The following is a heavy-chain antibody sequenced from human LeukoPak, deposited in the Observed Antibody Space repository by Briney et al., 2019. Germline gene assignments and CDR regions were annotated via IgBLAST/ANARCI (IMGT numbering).Heavy chain of an antibody. V-gene: IGHV3-7*01. D-gene: IGHD3-3*01. J-gene: IGHJ4*02. CDR2: INQDGSVK. CDR3: TRDFVF. CDR1: GFAFSTYW. Sequence: SGGSLRLSCAASGFAFSTYWMDWLRQAPGKGLEWVGNINQDGSVKHYVDSVRGRFTISRDNARNSVYLQMNALRVEDTVVYYCTRDFVFWGQGTLVTASS.